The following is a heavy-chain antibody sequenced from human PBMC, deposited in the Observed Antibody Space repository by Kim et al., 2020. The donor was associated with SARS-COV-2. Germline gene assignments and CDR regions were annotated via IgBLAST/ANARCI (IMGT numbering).Heavy chain of an antibody. J-gene: IGHJ6*02. CDR3: ARASPWWLRFFYYYGMDV. CDR2: IYYSGST. CDR1: GGSISSYY. D-gene: IGHD5-12*01. Sequence: SETLSLTCTVSGGSISSYYWSWIRQPPGKGLEWIGYIYYSGSTNYNPSLKSRVTISVDTSKNQFSLKLSSVTAADTAVYYCARASPWWLRFFYYYGMDVWGQGTTVTVSS. V-gene: IGHV4-59*13.